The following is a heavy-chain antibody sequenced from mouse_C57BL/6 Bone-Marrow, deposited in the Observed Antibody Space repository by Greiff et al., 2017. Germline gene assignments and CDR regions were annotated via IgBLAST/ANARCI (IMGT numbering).Heavy chain of an antibody. CDR2: IYPRSGNT. Sequence: QVQLQQSGAELARPGASVKLSCKASGYTFTSYGISWVKQRTGQGLEWIGEIYPRSGNTYYNEKFKGKATLTADKSSSTAYMELRRLTSEDSAVYFCARGGPYAAWFAYWGQGTLVTVSA. CDR3: ARGGPYAAWFAY. J-gene: IGHJ3*01. CDR1: GYTFTSYG. D-gene: IGHD1-1*01. V-gene: IGHV1-81*01.